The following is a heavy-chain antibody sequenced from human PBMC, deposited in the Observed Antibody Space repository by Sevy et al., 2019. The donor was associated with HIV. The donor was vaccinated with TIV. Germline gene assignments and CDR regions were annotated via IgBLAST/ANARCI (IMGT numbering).Heavy chain of an antibody. CDR1: GYSFTNYW. Sequence: GESLKISCKGSGYSFTNYWIGWVRQMPGKGLEWMGIIYPGDSDTRYSPSFKGQVTISADKSISTAYLQWSSLKASDTAIYYCAGQGQRFLAPFDYWGQGTLVTVSS. V-gene: IGHV5-51*01. CDR3: AGQGQRFLAPFDY. CDR2: IYPGDSDT. D-gene: IGHD3-3*01. J-gene: IGHJ4*02.